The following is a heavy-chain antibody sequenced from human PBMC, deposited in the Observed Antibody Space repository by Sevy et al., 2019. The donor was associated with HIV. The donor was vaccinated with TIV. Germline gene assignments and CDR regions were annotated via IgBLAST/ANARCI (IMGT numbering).Heavy chain of an antibody. CDR2: IYYSGST. CDR3: ARGALTRYLSYYYYYGMDV. V-gene: IGHV4-31*03. D-gene: IGHD2-2*02. Sequence: SETLPLTCTVSGGSISSGGYYWSWIRQHPGKGLEWIGYIYYSGSTYYNPSLKSRVTISVDTSKNQFSLKLSSVTAADTAVYYCARGALTRYLSYYYYYGMDVWGQGTTVTVSS. J-gene: IGHJ6*02. CDR1: GGSISSGGYY.